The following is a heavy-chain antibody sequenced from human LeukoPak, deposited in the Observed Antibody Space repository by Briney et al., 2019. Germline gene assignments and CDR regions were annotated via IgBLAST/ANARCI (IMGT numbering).Heavy chain of an antibody. J-gene: IGHJ4*02. V-gene: IGHV4-39*07. CDR1: GGSISSSSYY. D-gene: IGHD2-2*01. Sequence: SETLSLTCTVSGGSISSSSYYWAWIRQPPGKGLEWIGSIYYNGNTYYNPSLISRVTISVDTSKNQFSLRLSSVTVADTAVYYCARLSSNTWYFDYWGQGSLVTVSS. CDR3: ARLSSNTWYFDY. CDR2: IYYNGNT.